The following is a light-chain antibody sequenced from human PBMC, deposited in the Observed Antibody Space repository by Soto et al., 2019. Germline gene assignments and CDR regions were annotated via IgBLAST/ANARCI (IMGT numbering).Light chain of an antibody. Sequence: ETVMTQSPATLSVSPGERATLSCRASQSVSSNLAWYQHKPGQAPRLLIYDTSTRATGIPDRFSGSGSGTDFTLTISRLEPEDFAVYYCQQYGSSGTFGQGTKVDIK. CDR3: QQYGSSGT. V-gene: IGKV3-20*01. CDR1: QSVSSN. CDR2: DTS. J-gene: IGKJ1*01.